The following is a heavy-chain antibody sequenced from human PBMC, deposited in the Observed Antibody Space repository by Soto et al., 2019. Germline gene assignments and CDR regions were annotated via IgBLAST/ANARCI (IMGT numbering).Heavy chain of an antibody. V-gene: IGHV6-1*01. J-gene: IGHJ4*02. CDR2: TYYRSKWYN. CDR1: GDSVSGKSAA. CDR3: ARDHDHSSGWYGIDF. Sequence: PSQTLSLTCAISGDSVSGKSAAWNWIRQSPSRGLEWLGRTYYRSKWYNEYALSVKSRISIKPDTSKNHFSLQLDSVTPDDTAVYYCARDHDHSSGWYGIDFWGQGTPVTVSS. D-gene: IGHD6-19*01.